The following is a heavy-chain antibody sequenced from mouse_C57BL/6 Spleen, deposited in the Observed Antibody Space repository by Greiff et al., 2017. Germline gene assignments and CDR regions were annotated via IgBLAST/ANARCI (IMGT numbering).Heavy chain of an antibody. CDR2: IDPSDSYT. D-gene: IGHD1-1*01. Sequence: VKLQQPGAELVKPGASVKLSCKASGYTFTSYWMQWVKQRPGQGLEWIGEIDPSDSYTNYNQKFKGKATLTVDTSSSTAYMQLSSLTSEDSAVYYCARYYYGSSWDFDVWGTGTTVTVSS. V-gene: IGHV1-50*01. J-gene: IGHJ1*03. CDR3: ARYYYGSSWDFDV. CDR1: GYTFTSYW.